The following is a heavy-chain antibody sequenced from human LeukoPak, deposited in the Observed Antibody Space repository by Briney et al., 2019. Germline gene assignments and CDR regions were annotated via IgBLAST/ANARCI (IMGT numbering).Heavy chain of an antibody. V-gene: IGHV3-72*01. Sequence: GGSLRLSCAASGFTFSDHYMDWVRQAPGKGLEWVGRTRNKANSYTTEYAASVKGRFTISRDDSKNLLYLQMHSLKTEDTAVYYCARGETRSTGFAIFDYWGQGTLVTVSS. CDR1: GFTFSDHY. CDR3: ARGETRSTGFAIFDY. J-gene: IGHJ4*02. D-gene: IGHD1-14*01. CDR2: TRNKANSYTT.